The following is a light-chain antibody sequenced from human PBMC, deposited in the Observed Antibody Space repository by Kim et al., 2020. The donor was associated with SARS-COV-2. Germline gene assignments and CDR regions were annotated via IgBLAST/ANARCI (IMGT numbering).Light chain of an antibody. V-gene: IGLV6-57*03. CDR2: EDS. J-gene: IGLJ2*01. Sequence: GNTVTSSCTRTSGNIADNYVQWYQQRPGSAPTIVIYEDSERPSGVPDRFSGSIDTSSSSASLTISGLKTEDEADYYCQSYDISNVIFGGGTQLTVL. CDR3: QSYDISNVI. CDR1: SGNIADNY.